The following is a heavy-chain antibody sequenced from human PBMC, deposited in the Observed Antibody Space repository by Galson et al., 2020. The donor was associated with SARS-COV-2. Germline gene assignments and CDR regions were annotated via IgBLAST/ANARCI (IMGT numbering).Heavy chain of an antibody. CDR2: MNLDSGGA. CDR3: ARLTMEGFDF. J-gene: IGHJ4*02. CDR1: GYSFIGYY. V-gene: IGHV1-2*02. D-gene: IGHD3-10*01. Sequence: ASVKVSCKTFGYSFIGYYIHWMRQAPGQGLEWMGWMNLDSGGASYAQSFQGRVTMTRDTAISTAYMELSRLRGDDTAVYYCARLTMEGFDFWGQGTPVTVSS.